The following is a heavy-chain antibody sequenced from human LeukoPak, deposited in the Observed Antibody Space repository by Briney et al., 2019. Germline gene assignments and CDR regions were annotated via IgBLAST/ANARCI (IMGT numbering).Heavy chain of an antibody. Sequence: WASVKVSCKASGYTFTGYYMHWVRQAPGQGLEWMGWINPNSGDTNYAQKFQGRVTMTRDTSSSTAYMDLSRLRSDDTAVYYCARDNDFDYWGQGTLVTVSS. J-gene: IGHJ4*02. CDR3: ARDNDFDY. CDR2: INPNSGDT. D-gene: IGHD2-8*01. V-gene: IGHV1-2*02. CDR1: GYTFTGYY.